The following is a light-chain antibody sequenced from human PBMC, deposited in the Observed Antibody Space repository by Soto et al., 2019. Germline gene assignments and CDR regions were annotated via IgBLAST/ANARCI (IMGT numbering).Light chain of an antibody. CDR1: SSDVGGYNY. J-gene: IGLJ1*01. V-gene: IGLV2-11*01. Sequence: QSVLTQPRSVSGSPGQSLTISCTGTSSDVGGYNYVSWYQQYPGKVPKLMIYDVTKRPSGVPDRFSGSKSGNTASLTISWLQAEDEADYYCCSHAGSYTYVFGTGTKLTVL. CDR3: CSHAGSYTYV. CDR2: DVT.